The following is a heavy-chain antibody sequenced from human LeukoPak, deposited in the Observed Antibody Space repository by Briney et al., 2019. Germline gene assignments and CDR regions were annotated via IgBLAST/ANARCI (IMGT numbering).Heavy chain of an antibody. CDR1: GFTFSSYA. V-gene: IGHV3-23*01. D-gene: IGHD3-22*01. J-gene: IGHJ4*02. Sequence: GGSLRLSCAASGFTFSSYAMSWVRQAPGKGLEWVAAISGSGGSTYCADSVKGRFTISRDNSKNTLYLQMNSLRAEDTAVYYCAKSSLHQYYYDSSGQDYWGQGTLVTVSS. CDR2: ISGSGGST. CDR3: AKSSLHQYYYDSSGQDY.